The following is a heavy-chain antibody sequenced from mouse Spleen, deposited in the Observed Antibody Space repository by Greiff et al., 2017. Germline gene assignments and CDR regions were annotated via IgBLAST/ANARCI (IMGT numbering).Heavy chain of an antibody. J-gene: IGHJ2*01. CDR1: GYTFTDHI. CDR2: IDPNSGGT. CDR3: ARDYGNYYFDY. Sequence: QVQLQQSGAELASPGASVTLSCKASGYTFTDHIMNWVKKRPGRGLEWIGRIDPNSGGTKYNEKFKSKATLTVDKPSSTAYMQLSSLTSEDSAVYYCARDYGNYYFDYWGQGTTLTVSS. V-gene: IGHV1-72*01. D-gene: IGHD2-1*01.